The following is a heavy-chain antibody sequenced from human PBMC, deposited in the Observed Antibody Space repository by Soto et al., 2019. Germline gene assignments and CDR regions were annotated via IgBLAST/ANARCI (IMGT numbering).Heavy chain of an antibody. V-gene: IGHV4-59*01. CDR1: CDSISSYY. J-gene: IGHJ3*02. Sequence: SETLSRTCTVSCDSISSYYWSCIRQPPGKGLEWIVYIYYSGSTNYNPSLKSRVTISVDTSKNQFSLKLSSVTAADTAVYYCVRGIAVAGNAAFDIWGKGTMVTVSS. CDR3: VRGIAVAGNAAFDI. CDR2: IYYSGST. D-gene: IGHD6-19*01.